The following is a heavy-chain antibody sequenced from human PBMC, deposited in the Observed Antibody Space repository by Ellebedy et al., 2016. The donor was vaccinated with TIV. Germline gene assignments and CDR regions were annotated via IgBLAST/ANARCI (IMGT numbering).Heavy chain of an antibody. V-gene: IGHV3-48*03. J-gene: IGHJ4*02. D-gene: IGHD2-2*01. Sequence: GESLKISCAASGFTFSSYEMNWVRQAPGKGLEWVSYITSSGTTIFYADSVKGRFTISRDNAKNSLYLQMNSLRAEDTAVYYCARERRSSTSCYELWGQGTLVTVSS. CDR1: GFTFSSYE. CDR2: ITSSGTTI. CDR3: ARERRSSTSCYEL.